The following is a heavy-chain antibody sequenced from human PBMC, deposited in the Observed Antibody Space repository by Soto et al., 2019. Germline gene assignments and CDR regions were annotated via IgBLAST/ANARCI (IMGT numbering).Heavy chain of an antibody. Sequence: GGSLRLSCAASGFTFSSYAMSWVRQAPGKGLEWVSAISGSGGSTYYADYEKGRFTISRDNSKNTLYLQMNSLRAEDTAVYFCAKSLIVVVVAATLGGAFDTWGQGTMVTVSS. J-gene: IGHJ3*02. V-gene: IGHV3-23*01. CDR2: ISGSGGST. D-gene: IGHD2-15*01. CDR1: GFTFSSYA. CDR3: AKSLIVVVVAATLGGAFDT.